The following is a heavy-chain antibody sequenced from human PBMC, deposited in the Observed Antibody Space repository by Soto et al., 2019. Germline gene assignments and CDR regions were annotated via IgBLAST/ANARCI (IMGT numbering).Heavy chain of an antibody. J-gene: IGHJ4*02. CDR3: ARGGPHIYGGSWNYYFDY. CDR1: GGSISSGGYS. V-gene: IGHV4-30-2*01. Sequence: SETLSLTCAVSGGSISSGGYSWSWIRQPPGKGLEWIGYIYHSGSTYYNPSLKSRVTISVDRSKNQFSLKLSSVTAADTAVYYCARGGPHIYGGSWNYYFDYWGQGTLVTVS. CDR2: IYHSGST. D-gene: IGHD1-7*01.